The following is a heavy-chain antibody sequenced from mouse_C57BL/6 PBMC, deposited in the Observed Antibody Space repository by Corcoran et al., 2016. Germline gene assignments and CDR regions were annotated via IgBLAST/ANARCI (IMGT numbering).Heavy chain of an antibody. D-gene: IGHD1-1*01. CDR2: INPNNGGT. V-gene: IGHV1-26*01. CDR3: ARRIYYYGSIDY. CDR1: GYTFTDYY. Sequence: EVQLQQSGPELVKPGASVKISCKASGYTFTDYYMNWVKQSHGKSLEWIGDINPNNGGTSYNQEFKGKATLTVDKSSSTAYMELRSLTSEDSAVYYCARRIYYYGSIDYWGQGTTLTVSS. J-gene: IGHJ2*01.